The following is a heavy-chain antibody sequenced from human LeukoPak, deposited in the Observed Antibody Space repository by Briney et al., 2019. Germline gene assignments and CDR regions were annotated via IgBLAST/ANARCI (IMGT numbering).Heavy chain of an antibody. J-gene: IGHJ4*02. CDR1: GFTFSSYA. CDR3: ARANGYAYAYYFDI. Sequence: GRSLRLSCAASGFTFSSYAMHWVRQAPGKGLEWVAVISYDGSNKYYADSVKGRFTISRDNSKNTLYLQMNSLRAEDTAVYYCARANGYAYAYYFDIWGQGALVTVSS. D-gene: IGHD5-18*01. CDR2: ISYDGSNK. V-gene: IGHV3-30-3*01.